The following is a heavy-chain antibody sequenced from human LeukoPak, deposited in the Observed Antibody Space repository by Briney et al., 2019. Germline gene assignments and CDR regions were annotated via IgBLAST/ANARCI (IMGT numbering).Heavy chain of an antibody. Sequence: GGSLRLSCAASGFTFSSYAMSWVRQAPGKGLEWVSYISSSSSTIYYADSVKGRFTISRDNAKNSLYLQMNSLRAEDTAVYYCARDDSPSSSWYASTHFDPWGQGTLVTVSS. D-gene: IGHD6-13*01. V-gene: IGHV3-48*04. J-gene: IGHJ5*02. CDR3: ARDDSPSSSWYASTHFDP. CDR1: GFTFSSYA. CDR2: ISSSSSTI.